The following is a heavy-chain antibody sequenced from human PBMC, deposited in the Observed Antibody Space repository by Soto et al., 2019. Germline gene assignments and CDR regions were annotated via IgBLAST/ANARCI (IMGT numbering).Heavy chain of an antibody. D-gene: IGHD4-17*01. Sequence: GGSLRLSCAASGFTFSSYGMHWIRQAPGKGLEWVAVIWYDGSNKYYADSVKGRFTISRDNSKNTLFLQMNSLRAEDTAVYYCARHVTTVVNIDYWGQGTLVTVSS. J-gene: IGHJ4*02. V-gene: IGHV3-33*01. CDR3: ARHVTTVVNIDY. CDR2: IWYDGSNK. CDR1: GFTFSSYG.